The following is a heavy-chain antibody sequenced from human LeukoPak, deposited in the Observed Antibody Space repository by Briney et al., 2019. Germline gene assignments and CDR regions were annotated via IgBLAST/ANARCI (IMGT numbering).Heavy chain of an antibody. V-gene: IGHV1-2*02. CDR2: INPNSGGT. CDR3: ARGGEYSRSSSTY. Sequence: ASVKVSCKASGYTFTGYYMHWVRQAPGQGLEWMGWINPNSGGTNYAQKFQGRATVTRDTSISTAYMELSTLRSDDTAVYYCARGGEYSRSSSTYWGQGTLVTVSS. D-gene: IGHD6-6*01. J-gene: IGHJ4*02. CDR1: GYTFTGYY.